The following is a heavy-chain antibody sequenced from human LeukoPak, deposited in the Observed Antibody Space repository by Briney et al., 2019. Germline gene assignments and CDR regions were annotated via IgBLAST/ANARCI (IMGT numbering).Heavy chain of an antibody. D-gene: IGHD3-16*01. CDR2: MNTGGTT. CDR1: GFAVSGTH. Sequence: PGGSLRLSCAASGFAVSGTHMSWVRQAPGKGLEWVSAMNTGGTTYYADSGMGRFTVSRDNSRNTLFLHMNSLRVDDTAVYYCAKDEATSGGGLASWGQGTLVTVSS. V-gene: IGHV3-53*01. CDR3: AKDEATSGGGLAS. J-gene: IGHJ4*02.